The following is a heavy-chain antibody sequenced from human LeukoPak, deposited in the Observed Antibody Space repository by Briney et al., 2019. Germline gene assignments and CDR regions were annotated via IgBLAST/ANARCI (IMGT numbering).Heavy chain of an antibody. CDR3: AKGSGSGSYYNVDFDY. D-gene: IGHD3-10*01. V-gene: IGHV3-23*01. Sequence: GGSLRLSCAASGFTFSSYAMSWVRQAPGKGLEWVSAISGSGGSTYYADSVKGRFTISRDNSKNTRYLQMNSLRAEDTAVYYCAKGSGSGSYYNVDFDYWGQGTLVTVSS. CDR1: GFTFSSYA. J-gene: IGHJ4*02. CDR2: ISGSGGST.